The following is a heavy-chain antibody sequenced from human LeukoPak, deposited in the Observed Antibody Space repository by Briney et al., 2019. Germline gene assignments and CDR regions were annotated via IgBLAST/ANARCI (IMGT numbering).Heavy chain of an antibody. D-gene: IGHD3-10*01. Sequence: GGSLRLSCAASGFTFSSYAMHWVRQAPGKGLEWVAVISYDGSNKYYADSVKGRFTISRDNSKNTLYLQMNSLRAEDTAVYYCARVSVSDAFDIWGQGTMVTVSS. CDR1: GFTFSSYA. V-gene: IGHV3-30-3*01. J-gene: IGHJ3*02. CDR2: ISYDGSNK. CDR3: ARVSVSDAFDI.